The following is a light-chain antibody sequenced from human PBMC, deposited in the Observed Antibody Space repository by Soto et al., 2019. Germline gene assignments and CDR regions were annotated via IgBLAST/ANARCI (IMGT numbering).Light chain of an antibody. J-gene: IGLJ3*02. V-gene: IGLV2-8*01. Sequence: QSALTQRPSSSGSPGQSVTIPCTGTSSYVGGYNYVSWYQQHPGKAPKLIIYEVTKRPSVVPDRFSGSKSGNTASLTVSGLLAEDEDDYSCCSPPGIINVVFGGGTKLTVL. CDR2: EVT. CDR3: CSPPGIINVV. CDR1: SSYVGGYNY.